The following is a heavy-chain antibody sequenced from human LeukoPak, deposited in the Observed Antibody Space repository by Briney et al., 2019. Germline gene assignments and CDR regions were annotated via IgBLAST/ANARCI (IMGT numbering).Heavy chain of an antibody. CDR2: FDPEDGET. CDR1: GYTLTELS. D-gene: IGHD5-12*01. CDR3: ARGRNVLRLTHNWFDP. J-gene: IGHJ5*02. Sequence: ASVKVSCKVSGYTLTELSMHWVRQAPGKGLEWMGGFDPEDGETIYAQKFQGRVTMTEDTSTDTAYMELSRLRSDDTAVYYCARGRNVLRLTHNWFDPWGQGTLVTVSS. V-gene: IGHV1-24*01.